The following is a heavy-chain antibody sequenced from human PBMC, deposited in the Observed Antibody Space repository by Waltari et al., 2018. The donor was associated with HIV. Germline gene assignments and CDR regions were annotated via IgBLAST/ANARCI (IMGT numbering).Heavy chain of an antibody. CDR1: GFTFDDYP. D-gene: IGHD3-3*01. Sequence: EVQLVESGGGLVQPGRSLRLSCAASGFTFDDYPMHWVRQSPGTGREWVSVISWNSGITDYGDSVKGRFTISRDNAKNSLYLQMNSLTVEDTAFYYCAKGGSHLTIFEAWFDSWGQGTLVTVSS. CDR3: AKGGSHLTIFEAWFDS. V-gene: IGHV3-9*01. J-gene: IGHJ5*01. CDR2: ISWNSGIT.